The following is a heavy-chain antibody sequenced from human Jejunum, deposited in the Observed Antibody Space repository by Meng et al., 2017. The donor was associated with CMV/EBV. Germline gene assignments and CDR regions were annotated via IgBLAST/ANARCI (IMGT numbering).Heavy chain of an antibody. V-gene: IGHV3-9*01. D-gene: IGHD3-22*01. Sequence: FTFSDYSMTWVRQAPGKGLEWVSGISWASGIVGYADSVKGRFTISRDNADNSLYLQMNSLRPDDTAFYYCVRSTRGYYDTTAYFGYWGQGTLVTVSS. CDR1: FTFSDYS. CDR2: ISWASGIV. CDR3: VRSTRGYYDTTAYFGY. J-gene: IGHJ4*02.